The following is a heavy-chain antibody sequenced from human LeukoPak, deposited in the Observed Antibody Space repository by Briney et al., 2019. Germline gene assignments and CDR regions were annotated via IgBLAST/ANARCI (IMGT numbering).Heavy chain of an antibody. V-gene: IGHV4-39*01. Sequence: SETLSLTCAVSGGSISSNNYYWGWIRQPPGKGLEWIGTIYSSGSTYYNPSLKSRITISVDASKNQFSFKLSSLTATDTAVYYCARQRYCSRVNCTPHFDHWGQGTLVIVSS. D-gene: IGHD2-15*01. CDR3: ARQRYCSRVNCTPHFDH. J-gene: IGHJ4*02. CDR1: GGSISSNNYY. CDR2: IYSSGST.